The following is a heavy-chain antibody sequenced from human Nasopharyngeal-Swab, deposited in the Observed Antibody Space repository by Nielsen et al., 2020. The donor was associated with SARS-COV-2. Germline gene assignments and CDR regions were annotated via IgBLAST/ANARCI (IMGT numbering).Heavy chain of an antibody. J-gene: IGHJ3*02. CDR2: IIPIFGTA. CDR3: ARERLGAFDI. D-gene: IGHD3-16*01. Sequence: PVKVSCKASGGTFSSYAISWVRQAPGQGLEWMGGIIPIFGTANYAQKFQGRVTITADESTSTAYMELSSLRSEDTAVYYCARERLGAFDIWGQGTMVTVSS. V-gene: IGHV1-69*13. CDR1: GGTFSSYA.